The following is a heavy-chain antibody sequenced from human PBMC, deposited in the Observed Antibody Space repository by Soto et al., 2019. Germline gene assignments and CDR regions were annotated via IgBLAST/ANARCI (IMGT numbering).Heavy chain of an antibody. J-gene: IGHJ4*02. Sequence: PGGSLRLSCAASGFIFSSYWMSWVRQAPGKGLEWVANIKQDGSEKYCVDSVKGRFTISRDNAKNSLYLQMNSLRAEDTAVYYCATDFYGFWGQGTLVTVSS. CDR2: IKQDGSEK. CDR1: GFIFSSYW. D-gene: IGHD3-10*01. CDR3: ATDFYGF. V-gene: IGHV3-7*04.